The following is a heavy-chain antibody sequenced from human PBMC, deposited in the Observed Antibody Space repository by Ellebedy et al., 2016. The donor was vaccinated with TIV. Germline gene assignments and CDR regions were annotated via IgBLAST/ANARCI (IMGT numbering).Heavy chain of an antibody. V-gene: IGHV4-59*12. CDR1: GGSITGYY. CDR3: ASYTVTTRVLNY. Sequence: SETLSLTCTVSGGSITGYYWSWIRQPPGKGLEWIGYIYYSGSTNYNPSLKSRVTISVDTSMFSLRLSSVTAADTAVYYCASYTVTTRVLNYWGQGTLVTVSS. CDR2: IYYSGST. J-gene: IGHJ4*02. D-gene: IGHD4-17*01.